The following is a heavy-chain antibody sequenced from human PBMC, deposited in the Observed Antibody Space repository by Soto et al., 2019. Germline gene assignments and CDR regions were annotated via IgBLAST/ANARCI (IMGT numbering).Heavy chain of an antibody. D-gene: IGHD2-21*02. J-gene: IGHJ3*01. CDR1: CGSISSSRW. Sequence: HLPESGPGLVKPSGTLSLTCDVSCGSISSSRWWTWVRHSPGKGLEWIGEIYHAGSPNYNPSFQMRVTFLADKSKNHFSLRLTSVTDAETAISYCARGLSFRGDFEVWGEGTKVTVSS. CDR3: ARGLSFRGDFEV. V-gene: IGHV4-4*02. CDR2: IYHAGSP.